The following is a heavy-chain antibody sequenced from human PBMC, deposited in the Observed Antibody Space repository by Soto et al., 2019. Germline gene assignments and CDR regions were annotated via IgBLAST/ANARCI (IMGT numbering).Heavy chain of an antibody. CDR2: IYYSGST. D-gene: IGHD3-3*01. V-gene: IGHV4-61*01. Sequence: SETLSLTCTVSGGSVSSGSYYWSWIRQPPGKGLEWLGYIYYSGSTNYNPSLKSRVTISVDTSKNQFSLKLSSVTAADTAVYYCAREVRVYDFWSGYYQDDGWFDPWGQGTLVTVSS. CDR1: GGSVSSGSYY. CDR3: AREVRVYDFWSGYYQDDGWFDP. J-gene: IGHJ5*02.